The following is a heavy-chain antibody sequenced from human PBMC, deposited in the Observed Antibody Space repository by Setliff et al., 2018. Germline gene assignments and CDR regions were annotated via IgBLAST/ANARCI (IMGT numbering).Heavy chain of an antibody. CDR2: IYYSGST. D-gene: IGHD2-2*01. Sequence: AETLSLTCTVSGGSISSSSYYWGWIRQPPGKGLEWIGSIYYSGSTYYNPSLKSRVTISVDTSKNQFSLKLSPVTAADTAVYYCARVTIAILPAAIDYWGQGTLVTVSS. CDR3: ARVTIAILPAAIDY. CDR1: GGSISSSSYY. V-gene: IGHV4-39*07. J-gene: IGHJ4*02.